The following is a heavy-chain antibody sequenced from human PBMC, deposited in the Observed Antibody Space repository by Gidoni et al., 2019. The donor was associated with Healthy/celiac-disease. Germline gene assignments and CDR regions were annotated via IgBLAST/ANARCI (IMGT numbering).Heavy chain of an antibody. CDR2: INHSGST. J-gene: IGHJ4*02. D-gene: IGHD6-19*01. CDR3: ARAPYDLGLGGAVAGTFDY. CDR1: GGSFSGYY. Sequence: QVQLQQWGAGLLKPSETLSLTCAVYGGSFSGYYWSWIRQPPGTGLEWIGEINHSGSTNYNPSLKSRVTISVDTSKNQFSLKLSSVTAADTAVYYCARAPYDLGLGGAVAGTFDYWGQGTLVTVSA. V-gene: IGHV4-34*01.